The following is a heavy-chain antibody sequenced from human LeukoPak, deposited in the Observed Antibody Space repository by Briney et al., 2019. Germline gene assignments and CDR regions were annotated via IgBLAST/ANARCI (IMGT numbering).Heavy chain of an antibody. J-gene: IGHJ3*02. Sequence: SETLSLTCTVSGGSISSYYWSWIRQPPGKGLEWIGYIYYSGSTNYNPSLKSRVTISVDTSKNQFSLKLSSVSAADTAVYYCARAPEGTGGAFDIWGQGTMVTVSS. CDR3: ARAPEGTGGAFDI. V-gene: IGHV4-59*01. CDR1: GGSISSYY. CDR2: IYYSGST. D-gene: IGHD1-1*01.